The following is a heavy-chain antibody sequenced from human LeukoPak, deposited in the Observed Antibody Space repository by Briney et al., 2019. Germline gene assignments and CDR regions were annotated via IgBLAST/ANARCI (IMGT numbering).Heavy chain of an antibody. J-gene: IGHJ4*02. D-gene: IGHD1-26*01. CDR3: ARDNVGAAD. V-gene: IGHV3-7*01. Sequence: PGGSLRLSCTASGFTFSSYWMSWVRQAPGQGLEWVANIKEDGSEKNYVESVKGRFTISRDNAKNSLYLHMNSLRAEDTAFYYCARDNVGAADWGQGTLVTVSS. CDR2: IKEDGSEK. CDR1: GFTFSSYW.